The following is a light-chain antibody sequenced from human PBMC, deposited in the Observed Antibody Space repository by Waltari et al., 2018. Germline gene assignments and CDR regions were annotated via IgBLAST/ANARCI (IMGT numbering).Light chain of an antibody. J-gene: IGKJ1*01. Sequence: DIQMTQSPSTLSASVGARVTITCRASQSISSWLAWYQQKPGKAPKLLIYKASSLESGVPSRFSGSGSGTAFTLTISSLQPDDFATYYCQQYNGYSWTFGQGTKVEIK. CDR1: QSISSW. CDR2: KAS. V-gene: IGKV1-5*03. CDR3: QQYNGYSWT.